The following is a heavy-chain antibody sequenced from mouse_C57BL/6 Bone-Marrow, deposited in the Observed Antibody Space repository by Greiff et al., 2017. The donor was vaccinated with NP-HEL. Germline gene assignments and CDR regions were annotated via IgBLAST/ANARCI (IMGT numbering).Heavy chain of an antibody. CDR3: ARSDGYYVGFAY. Sequence: QVQLQQSGAELARPGASVKLSCKASGYTFTSYGISWVKQRTGQGLEWIGEIYPRSGNTYYNEKFKGKATLTADKSSSTAYMELRSLTSEDSAVYFCARSDGYYVGFAYWGQGTLVTVSA. D-gene: IGHD2-3*01. V-gene: IGHV1-81*01. J-gene: IGHJ3*01. CDR2: IYPRSGNT. CDR1: GYTFTSYG.